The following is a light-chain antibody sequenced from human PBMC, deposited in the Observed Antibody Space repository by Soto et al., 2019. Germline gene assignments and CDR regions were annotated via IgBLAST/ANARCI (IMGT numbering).Light chain of an antibody. J-gene: IGKJ1*01. CDR1: QRISSY. CDR2: AAS. V-gene: IGKV1-39*01. Sequence: DIQMTQSPSSLSASVGDRVTITCRASQRISSYLNWYQQKPGKVPKLLIYAASSLQSGVPSRFSSSGSGTDFTLTISSLQPEDFATYYCQQSYCAPRTFGQGTKVEIK. CDR3: QQSYCAPRT.